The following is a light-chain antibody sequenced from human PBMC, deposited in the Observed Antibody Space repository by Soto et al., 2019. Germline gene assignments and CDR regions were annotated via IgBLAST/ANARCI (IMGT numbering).Light chain of an antibody. Sequence: QSVLTQPASVSGSPGQSITISCTGSSSDVGDYDFVSWYQQHPGKAPKLIIYEVSDRPSGVSNRFSGSKSGNTAYLTISGLQAEDDAHYYCSSFTSTSTLVVFGGGTKLTVL. CDR3: SSFTSTSTLVV. CDR2: EVS. V-gene: IGLV2-14*01. J-gene: IGLJ2*01. CDR1: SSDVGDYDF.